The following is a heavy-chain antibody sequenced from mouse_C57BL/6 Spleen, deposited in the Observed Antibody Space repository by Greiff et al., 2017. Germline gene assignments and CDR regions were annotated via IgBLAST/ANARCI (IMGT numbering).Heavy chain of an antibody. J-gene: IGHJ2*01. Sequence: VKLVESGPGLVAPSQSLSITCTVSGFSLTSYAISWVRQPPGKGLEWLGVIWTGGGTNYNSALKSRLSISKDNSKSQVFLKMNSLQTDDTARYYCARNLGADDYYCDYWGQGTTLTVSS. CDR1: GFSLTSYA. CDR2: IWTGGGT. D-gene: IGHD2-4*01. CDR3: ARNLGADDYYCDY. V-gene: IGHV2-9-1*01.